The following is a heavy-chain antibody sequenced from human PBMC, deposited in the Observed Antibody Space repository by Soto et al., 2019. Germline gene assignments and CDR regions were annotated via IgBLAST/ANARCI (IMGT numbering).Heavy chain of an antibody. D-gene: IGHD2-15*01. CDR1: GYSFTSYW. CDR3: ARKSRYCSGGSCYPPTYYYDSSGPNDAFDI. J-gene: IGHJ3*02. V-gene: IGHV5-51*01. CDR2: IYPGDSDT. Sequence: PGESLKISCKGSGYSFTSYWIGWVRQMPGKGLEWMGIIYPGDSDTRYSPSFQGQVTISADKSISTAYLQWSSLKASDTAMYYCARKSRYCSGGSCYPPTYYYDSSGPNDAFDIWGQGTMVTVSS.